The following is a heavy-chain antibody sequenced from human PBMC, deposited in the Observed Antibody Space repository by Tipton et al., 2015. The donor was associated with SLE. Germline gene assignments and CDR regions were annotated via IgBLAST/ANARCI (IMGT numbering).Heavy chain of an antibody. V-gene: IGHV4-59*07. CDR1: GGSISSSY. Sequence: TLSLTCTVSGGSISSSYWSWIRQPPGKGLEWFGYIYYSGSTNYNPSLNSRVTISGDTSKNQFSLKLSSVTAADTAVYYSARSHYYGSGSYYPDYYYYMDVWGKATTVTGSS. J-gene: IGHJ6*03. CDR3: ARSHYYGSGSYYPDYYYYMDV. D-gene: IGHD3-10*01. CDR2: IYYSGST.